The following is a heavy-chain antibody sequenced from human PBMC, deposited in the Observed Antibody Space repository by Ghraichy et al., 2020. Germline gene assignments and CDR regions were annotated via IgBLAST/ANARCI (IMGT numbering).Heavy chain of an antibody. CDR3: ATSSDY. Sequence: GGSLRLSCAASGFTFSGYWMSWVRQAPGKGLEWVANIKQDGSQQFYVDSVKGRFTISRDNAKNSLYLQMNSLRAEDTAVYYCATSSDYWCQGTLVTVSS. J-gene: IGHJ4*02. CDR1: GFTFSGYW. V-gene: IGHV3-7*03. CDR2: IKQDGSQQ.